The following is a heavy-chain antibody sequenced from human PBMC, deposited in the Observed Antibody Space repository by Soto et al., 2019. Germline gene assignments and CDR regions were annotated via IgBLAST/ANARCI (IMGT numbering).Heavy chain of an antibody. V-gene: IGHV3-23*01. CDR3: AKDSSGYPGGYFDY. CDR1: GFTFSSYA. J-gene: IGHJ4*02. CDR2: ISGSGGST. Sequence: TRGSLRLSCAASGFTFSSYAMSWVRQAPGKGLEWVSAISGSGGSTYYADSVKGRFTISRDNSKNTLYLQMNSLRAEDTAVYYCAKDSSGYPGGYFDYWGQGTLVTVSS. D-gene: IGHD3-22*01.